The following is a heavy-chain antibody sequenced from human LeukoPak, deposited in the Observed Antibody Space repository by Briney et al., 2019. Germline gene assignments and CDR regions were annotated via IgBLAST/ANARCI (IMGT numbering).Heavy chain of an antibody. J-gene: IGHJ4*02. CDR1: GLTVSRNY. D-gene: IGHD5-18*01. CDR2: ISGGGST. V-gene: IGHV3-66*02. Sequence: SGGSLRLSCAASGLTVSRNYMSWVRQAPGKGLEWVSVISGGGSTNYADSVKGRFTISRDNSKNTLYLQMNSLRAEDTAVYYCAKEGNSYAYDYWGQGTLVTVSS. CDR3: AKEGNSYAYDY.